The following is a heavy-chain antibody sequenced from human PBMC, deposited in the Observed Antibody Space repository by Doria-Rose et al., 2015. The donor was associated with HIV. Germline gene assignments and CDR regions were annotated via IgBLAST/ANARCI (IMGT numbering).Heavy chain of an antibody. J-gene: IGHJ6*02. V-gene: IGHV3-23*01. Sequence: SGSGGSAHYADSVQGRFTISRDNSKNTLYLQMNSLRADDTAVYYCARENEGYYYYGMDVWGQGTSVTVSS. D-gene: IGHD1-1*01. CDR3: ARENEGYYYYGMDV. CDR2: SGSGGSA.